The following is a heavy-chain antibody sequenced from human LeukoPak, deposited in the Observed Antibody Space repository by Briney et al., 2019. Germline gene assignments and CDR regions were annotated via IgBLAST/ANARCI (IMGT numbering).Heavy chain of an antibody. J-gene: IGHJ4*02. CDR2: IYPGDSDT. Sequence: KAGESLKISCKGSGYSFTGYWIGWVRQMPGKGLEWMGIIYPGDSDTRYSPSFQGQVTISADKSISTAYLQWSSLKASDTAMYYCASGGLSLYDYVWGSYRPPDYWGQGTLVTVSS. D-gene: IGHD3-16*02. CDR1: GYSFTGYW. V-gene: IGHV5-51*01. CDR3: ASGGLSLYDYVWGSYRPPDY.